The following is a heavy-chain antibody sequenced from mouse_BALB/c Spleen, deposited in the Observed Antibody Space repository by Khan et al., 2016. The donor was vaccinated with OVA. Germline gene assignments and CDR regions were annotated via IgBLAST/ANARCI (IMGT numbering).Heavy chain of an antibody. CDR1: GFSLSRYN. Sequence: VERGEEGPGLVAPSQSLSITCTVSGFSLSRYNIHWVRQPPGKGLEWLGMIWGGGGTDYNSTLKSRLSISKDNSKSQVFLKMNSLQTDDSAMYYCARAYYRSDGYYAMDYWGQGTSVTVSS. CDR3: ARAYYRSDGYYAMDY. CDR2: IWGGGGT. V-gene: IGHV2-6-4*01. J-gene: IGHJ4*01. D-gene: IGHD2-14*01.